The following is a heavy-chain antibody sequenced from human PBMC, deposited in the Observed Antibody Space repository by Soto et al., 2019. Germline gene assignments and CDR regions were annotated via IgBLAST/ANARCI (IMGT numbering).Heavy chain of an antibody. V-gene: IGHV3-30-3*01. CDR3: VRDDFTVDPLFDF. CDR1: GFIFSRYA. CDR2: TSDDGSNE. J-gene: IGHJ4*02. Sequence: GGSLGLSCAASGFIFSRYAIHWVRQAPGKGLEWVALTSDDGSNEYYADSVKGRFSISRDNPKNTVSLQMNSLTGEDTAVYFCVRDDFTVDPLFDFWGQGTLVTVSS. D-gene: IGHD4-17*01.